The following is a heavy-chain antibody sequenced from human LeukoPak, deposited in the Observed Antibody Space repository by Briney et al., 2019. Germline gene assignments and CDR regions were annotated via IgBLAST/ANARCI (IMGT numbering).Heavy chain of an antibody. CDR3: ARETWNSRHSSGPFDP. CDR1: GYTFTSYG. Sequence: GASVKVSCKASGYTFTSYGISWVRQAPGQGLEWMGWISGYNGNTNYAQKLQGRVTMTTDTSTSTAYMELRSLRSDDTAVYYCARETWNSRHSSGPFDPWGQGTLVIVSS. D-gene: IGHD6-19*01. CDR2: ISGYNGNT. J-gene: IGHJ5*02. V-gene: IGHV1-18*01.